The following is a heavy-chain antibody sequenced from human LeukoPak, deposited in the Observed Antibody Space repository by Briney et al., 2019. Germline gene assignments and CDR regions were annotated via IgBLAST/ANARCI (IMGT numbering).Heavy chain of an antibody. CDR3: ASYSNYVSASSYYYYMDV. J-gene: IGHJ6*03. Sequence: XXCTXSGGSISSGSXYWGWIRQPDGKGLEWIGRIYTSASTIYNPSLKSRVTISVDTSKNQFSLKLSSVTAADTAVYYCASYSNYVSASSYYYYMDVWGKGTTVTVSS. V-gene: IGHV4-61*02. D-gene: IGHD4-11*01. CDR2: IYTSAST. CDR1: GGSISSGSXY.